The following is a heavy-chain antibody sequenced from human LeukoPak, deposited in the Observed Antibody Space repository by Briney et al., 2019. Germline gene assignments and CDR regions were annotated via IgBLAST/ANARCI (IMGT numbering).Heavy chain of an antibody. CDR1: GYTFTSYA. CDR2: INTNTGNP. Sequence: ASVKVSCKASGYTFTSYAMNWVRQAPGQGLEWMGWINTNTGNPTYAQGFTGRFVFSLDTSVSTAYLQISSLKAEDTAVNYCARDQSPPIRFLEWLLSPHYFDYWGQGTLVTVSS. V-gene: IGHV7-4-1*02. J-gene: IGHJ4*02. CDR3: ARDQSPPIRFLEWLLSPHYFDY. D-gene: IGHD3-3*01.